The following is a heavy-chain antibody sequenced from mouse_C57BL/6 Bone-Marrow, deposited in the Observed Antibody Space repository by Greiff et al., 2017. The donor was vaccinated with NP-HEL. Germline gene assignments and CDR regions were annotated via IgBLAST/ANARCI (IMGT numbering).Heavy chain of an antibody. Sequence: QVQLQQSGAELVKPGASVKLSCKASGYTFTSYWMHWVKQRPGQGLEWIGMIHPNSGSTNYNEKFKSKATLTVDKSSSTAYMQLSILTSEDSAVYYCARFLYYAMDYWGQGTSVTVSS. J-gene: IGHJ4*01. CDR3: ARFLYYAMDY. V-gene: IGHV1-64*01. CDR1: GYTFTSYW. CDR2: IHPNSGST.